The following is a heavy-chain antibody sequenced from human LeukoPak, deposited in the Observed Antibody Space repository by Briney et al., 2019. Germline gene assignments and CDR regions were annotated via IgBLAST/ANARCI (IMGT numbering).Heavy chain of an antibody. V-gene: IGHV3-23*01. J-gene: IGHJ4*02. Sequence: GGSLRLSCAAPGFTFSSYAMSWVRQAPGKGLEWVSAISGSGGSTYYADSVKGRFTISRDNSKNTLYLQMNSLRAEDTAVYYCARSGSYKLSFSYWGQGTLVTVSS. CDR2: ISGSGGST. D-gene: IGHD1-26*01. CDR3: ARSGSYKLSFSY. CDR1: GFTFSSYA.